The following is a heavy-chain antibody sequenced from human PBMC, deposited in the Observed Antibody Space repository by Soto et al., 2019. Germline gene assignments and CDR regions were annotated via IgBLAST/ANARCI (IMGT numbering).Heavy chain of an antibody. CDR2: IYHSGST. Sequence: QLQLKESGSGLVKPSQTLSLTCAVSGGSISSGGYSWSWIRQPPGKVLEWIGYIYHSGSTYYNPSLKSRVTTSVDRSKKQFSLKLISVTAADTAVYYCARGMTTVTTLYYWGQGTLVTVSS. CDR3: ARGMTTVTTLYY. J-gene: IGHJ4*02. V-gene: IGHV4-30-2*01. D-gene: IGHD4-17*01. CDR1: GGSISSGGYS.